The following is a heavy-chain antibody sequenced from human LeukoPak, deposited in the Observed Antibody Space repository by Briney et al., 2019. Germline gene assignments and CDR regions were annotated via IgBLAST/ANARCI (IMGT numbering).Heavy chain of an antibody. J-gene: IGHJ4*02. CDR1: GGSFSGYY. V-gene: IGHV4-34*01. CDR3: ARRSGRGYCSGGSCYSFYFDY. D-gene: IGHD2-15*01. CDR2: INHSGST. Sequence: SETLSLTCAVYGGSFSGYYWSWIRQPPGKGLEWIGLINHSGSTNYNPSLKSRVTISVDTSKNQFSLKLSSVTAADTAVYYCARRSGRGYCSGGSCYSFYFDYWGQGTLVTVSS.